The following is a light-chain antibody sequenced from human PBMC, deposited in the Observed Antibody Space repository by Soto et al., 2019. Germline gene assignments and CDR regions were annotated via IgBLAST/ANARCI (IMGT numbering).Light chain of an antibody. J-gene: IGLJ1*01. CDR3: TAWYDSRDGYL. CDR2: NNN. V-gene: IGLV1-44*01. Sequence: QSVLTQPPSASGTPGQRVTISCSGSSSNIGRNTVNWYQQLPGTAPKLLIYNNNQRPSGGPDRFSASKSATSASLAISGLQSEDEDDYYCTAWYDSRDGYLFGTGTKVTVL. CDR1: SSNIGRNT.